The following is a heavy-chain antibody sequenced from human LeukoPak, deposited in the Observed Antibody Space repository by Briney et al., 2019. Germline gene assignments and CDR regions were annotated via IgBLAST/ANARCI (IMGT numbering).Heavy chain of an antibody. CDR1: GITFSGYW. D-gene: IGHD5-12*01. Sequence: SGGSLRLSCAVSGITFSGYWMGWVRQAPGKGLEWVAKMKQDGSEKYYVDSVKGRFTISRDNTKNSLYLEMNSLRVEDTAVYYCARDLGHTGYDLYDYWGQGTLVTVSS. J-gene: IGHJ4*02. CDR3: ARDLGHTGYDLYDY. CDR2: MKQDGSEK. V-gene: IGHV3-7*01.